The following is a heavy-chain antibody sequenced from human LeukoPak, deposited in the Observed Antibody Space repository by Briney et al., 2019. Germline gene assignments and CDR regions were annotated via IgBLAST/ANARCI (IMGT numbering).Heavy chain of an antibody. J-gene: IGHJ4*02. CDR1: GFTVSSNY. V-gene: IGHV3-21*01. D-gene: IGHD1-26*01. CDR3: GAAYSGSSPFDY. Sequence: PGGSLRLSCAASGFTVSSNYMNWVRQAPGKGLEWVSSISSSSYYIYYADSVKGRFTISRDNAKNSLFLQMNSLRAEDTAVYYCGAAYSGSSPFDYWGQGTLVTVSS. CDR2: ISSSSYYI.